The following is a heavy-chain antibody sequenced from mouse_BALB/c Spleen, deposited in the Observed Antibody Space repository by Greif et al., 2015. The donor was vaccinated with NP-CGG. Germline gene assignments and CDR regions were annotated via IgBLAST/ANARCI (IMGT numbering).Heavy chain of an antibody. Sequence: QVQLQQSGPGLVAPSQSLSITCTVSGFSLTGYGVNWVRRPPGKGLEWLGMIWGDGSTDYNSALKSRLSISKDNSKSQVFLKMNSLQTDDTARYYCARDWLGRAMDYWGQGTSVTVSS. V-gene: IGHV2-6-7*01. CDR1: GFSLTGYG. J-gene: IGHJ4*01. D-gene: IGHD4-1*01. CDR3: ARDWLGRAMDY. CDR2: IWGDGST.